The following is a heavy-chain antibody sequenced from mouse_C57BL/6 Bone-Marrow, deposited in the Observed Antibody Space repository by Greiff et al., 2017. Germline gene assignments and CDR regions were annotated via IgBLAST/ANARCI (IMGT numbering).Heavy chain of an antibody. Sequence: QVHVKQSGAELVRPGTSVTVSCKASGYAFTNYLIEWVKPRPGQGLEWIGVINPGSGGTNYNEKFKGKATLTADNSSSTAYMQLSSLTSADSAVYFCARSKNCDSWFAYWGQGTLVTVSA. V-gene: IGHV1-54*01. CDR1: GYAFTNYL. J-gene: IGHJ3*01. CDR2: INPGSGGT. D-gene: IGHD4-1*01. CDR3: ARSKNCDSWFAY.